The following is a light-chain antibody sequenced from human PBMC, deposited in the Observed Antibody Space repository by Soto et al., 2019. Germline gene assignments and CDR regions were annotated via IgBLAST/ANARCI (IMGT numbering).Light chain of an antibody. J-gene: IGKJ2*01. V-gene: IGKV3-20*01. CDR1: QSVSSSY. Sequence: EIVLTQSPGTLSLSPGERATLSCWASQSVSSSYLAWYQEKPGQAPRLLIYGASSSATGIPDRFSGSGSGTDFTLTISRLEPEDFAVYYCQLYGSSPRYTFGQGTKLEIK. CDR3: QLYGSSPRYT. CDR2: GAS.